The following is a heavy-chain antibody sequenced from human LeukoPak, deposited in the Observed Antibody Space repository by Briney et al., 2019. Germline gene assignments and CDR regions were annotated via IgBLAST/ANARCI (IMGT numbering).Heavy chain of an antibody. D-gene: IGHD3-22*01. V-gene: IGHV3-74*01. J-gene: IGHJ4*02. CDR2: INSDGSST. CDR1: GFTFSSHW. CDR3: ARGNYYDSSGPGGY. Sequence: GGSLRLSCAASGFTFSSHWMQWVRHAPGKGLVWFSRINSDGSSTSYVDSVAGRFTISRDNAKNTLYLQMNSLRAEDTAVYYCARGNYYDSSGPGGYWGQGTLVIVSS.